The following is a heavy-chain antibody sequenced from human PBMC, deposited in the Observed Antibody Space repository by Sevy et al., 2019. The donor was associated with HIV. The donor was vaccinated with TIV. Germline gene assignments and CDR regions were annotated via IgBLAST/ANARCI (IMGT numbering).Heavy chain of an antibody. Sequence: GGSLRLSCAASGFTFSSYAMSWVRQAPGKGLEWVSAISGSGGSTYYADSVKGRFTISRDNSKNTLYLQTNSLRAEDTAVYYCARVGMIEYSSSYFDYWGQGTLVTVSS. D-gene: IGHD6-6*01. CDR3: ARVGMIEYSSSYFDY. J-gene: IGHJ4*02. V-gene: IGHV3-23*01. CDR1: GFTFSSYA. CDR2: ISGSGGST.